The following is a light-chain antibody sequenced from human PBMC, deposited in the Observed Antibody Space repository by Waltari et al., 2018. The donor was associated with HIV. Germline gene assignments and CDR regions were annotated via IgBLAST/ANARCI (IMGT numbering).Light chain of an antibody. CDR1: SFNIGRNY. Sequence: QSVLTQPPSASGTPGQRVTISCSGSSFNIGRNYVSWYQQLPGTAPKVLIFRDNQRPSGVPDRVSGSKSGASASLAISGLRSEDEADYFCATWDDSLSGSYVFGPGTKVSVL. V-gene: IGLV1-47*01. J-gene: IGLJ1*01. CDR2: RDN. CDR3: ATWDDSLSGSYV.